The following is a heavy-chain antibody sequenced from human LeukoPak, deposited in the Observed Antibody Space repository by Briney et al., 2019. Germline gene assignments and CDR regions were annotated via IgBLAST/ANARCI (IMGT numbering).Heavy chain of an antibody. CDR3: ARVRPYCSGGSCYSTYYYYMDV. CDR2: IYYSGST. J-gene: IGHJ6*03. D-gene: IGHD2-15*01. CDR1: GGSISSYY. V-gene: IGHV4-59*01. Sequence: SETLSLTCTVSGGSISSYYWSWIRQPPGKGLEWIGYIYYSGSTNYNTSLKSRVTISVDTSKNQFSLKLSSVTAADTAVYYCARVRPYCSGGSCYSTYYYYMDVWGKGTTVTVSS.